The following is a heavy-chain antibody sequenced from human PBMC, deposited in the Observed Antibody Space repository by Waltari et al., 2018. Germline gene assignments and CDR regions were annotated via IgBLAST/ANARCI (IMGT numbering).Heavy chain of an antibody. V-gene: IGHV3-9*01. CDR1: GFTFDDYA. Sequence: EVQLVESGGGLVQPGRSLRLSCAASGFTFDDYAMHWVRQAPGKGLEWVSGISWNSGSIGYADSVKGRFTISRDNAKNSLYLQMNSLRAEDTALYYCAESDSGYDFGAFDIWGQGTMVTVSS. D-gene: IGHD5-12*01. J-gene: IGHJ3*02. CDR2: ISWNSGSI. CDR3: AESDSGYDFGAFDI.